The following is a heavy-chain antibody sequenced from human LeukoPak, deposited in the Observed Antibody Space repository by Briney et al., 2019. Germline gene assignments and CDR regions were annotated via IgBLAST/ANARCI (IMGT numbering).Heavy chain of an antibody. Sequence: PSETLSLTCAVYGGSFSGYYWSWIRQPPGKGLEWIGEINHSGSTNYNPSLKSRVTISVYTSKNQFSLKVSSVTAADTAVYYCARRIAARPRGYWFDPWGQGTLVTVSS. CDR3: ARRIAARPRGYWFDP. V-gene: IGHV4-34*01. J-gene: IGHJ5*02. D-gene: IGHD6-6*01. CDR1: GGSFSGYY. CDR2: INHSGST.